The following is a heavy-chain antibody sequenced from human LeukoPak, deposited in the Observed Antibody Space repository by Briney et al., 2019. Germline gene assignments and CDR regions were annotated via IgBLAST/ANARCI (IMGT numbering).Heavy chain of an antibody. J-gene: IGHJ4*02. D-gene: IGHD3-16*01. V-gene: IGHV3-53*01. CDR1: GFTVSSYY. CDR2: IYSGGGT. CDR3: ARDLHPRLTGYFDY. Sequence: PGGSLRLSCVASGFTVSSYYVSWVRQAPGKGLEWVSGIYSGGGTYYSDSVEGRFTVSRDNSKNTLYLEMRSLRAEDTDVYYCARDLHPRLTGYFDYRGQGTLVTVSS.